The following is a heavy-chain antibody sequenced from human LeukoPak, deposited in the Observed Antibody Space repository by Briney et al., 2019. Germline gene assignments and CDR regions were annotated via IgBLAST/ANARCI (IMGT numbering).Heavy chain of an antibody. V-gene: IGHV1-2*02. CDR3: ARVKGLLYSSSPAMPFDY. J-gene: IGHJ4*02. CDR1: GYTFTGYY. Sequence: WASVKVSCKASGYTFTGYYMHWVRQAPGQELEWMGWINPNSGGTNYAQKFQGRVTMTRDTSISTAYMELSRLRSDDTAVYYCARVKGLLYSSSPAMPFDYWGQGTLVTVSS. D-gene: IGHD6-13*01. CDR2: INPNSGGT.